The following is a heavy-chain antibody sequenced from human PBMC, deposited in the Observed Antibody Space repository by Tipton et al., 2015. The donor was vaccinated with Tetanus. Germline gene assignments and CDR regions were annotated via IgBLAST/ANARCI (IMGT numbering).Heavy chain of an antibody. Sequence: TLSLTCSVSGGSISYYYWSWIRQSPGKGLEWIGHIYYNGSTKYNPSLKSRVTVSLDTSKKHFSLRLSSVTAADTAVYYRARGGLCVGPACAGISPLLDVWGRGTLVTVSS. CDR3: ARGGLCVGPACAGISPLLDV. J-gene: IGHJ2*01. D-gene: IGHD2-15*01. CDR2: IYYNGST. V-gene: IGHV4-59*01. CDR1: GGSISYYY.